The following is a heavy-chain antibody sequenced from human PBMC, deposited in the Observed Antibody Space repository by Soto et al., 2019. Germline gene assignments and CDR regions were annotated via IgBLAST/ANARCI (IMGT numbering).Heavy chain of an antibody. CDR2: IYYSGST. Sequence: PSETLSLTCTVSGGSISSGGYYWSWIRQHPGKGLEWIGYIYYSGSTYYNPSLKSRVTISVDTSKNQFSLRLSSVTAADTAVYYCARAGEGDDILTGYEGLVDYWGQGTLVTVSS. CDR1: GGSISSGGYY. CDR3: ARAGEGDDILTGYEGLVDY. V-gene: IGHV4-31*03. J-gene: IGHJ4*02. D-gene: IGHD3-9*01.